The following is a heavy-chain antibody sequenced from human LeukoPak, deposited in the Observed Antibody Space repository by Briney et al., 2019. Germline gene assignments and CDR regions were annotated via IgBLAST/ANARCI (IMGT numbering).Heavy chain of an antibody. D-gene: IGHD1-26*01. CDR3: ARYRPLDY. Sequence: PGGSLRLSCAASGFTFSSHDMNWVRQAPGKGLEWVSYISSGSGTIYYADSVKGRFTISRDNAKNSLYLQMNSLRDEDTAVYYCARYRPLDYWGQGTLVTVSS. J-gene: IGHJ4*02. V-gene: IGHV3-48*02. CDR2: ISSGSGTI. CDR1: GFTFSSHD.